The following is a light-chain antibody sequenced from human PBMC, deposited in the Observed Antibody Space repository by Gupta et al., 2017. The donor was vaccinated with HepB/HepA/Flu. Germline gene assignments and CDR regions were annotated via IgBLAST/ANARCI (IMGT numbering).Light chain of an antibody. CDR1: QDITTW. CDR3: QQSTRFPFT. J-gene: IGKJ2*01. V-gene: IGKV1-12*01. Sequence: DIQMTQSPCSVSASVGDRVTITCRASQDITTWLAWYQQKPGKAPKLLLFAASTLQIGAPSRFSGRGSGTDFTLTISSLQPEDFATYYCQQSTRFPFTFGQGTKLETK. CDR2: AAS.